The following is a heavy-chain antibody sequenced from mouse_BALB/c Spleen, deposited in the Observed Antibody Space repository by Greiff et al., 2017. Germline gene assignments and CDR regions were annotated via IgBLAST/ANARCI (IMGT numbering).Heavy chain of an antibody. Sequence: QVQLQQSGPGLVAPSQSLSITCTVSGFSLTSYGVHWVRQPPGKGLEWLGVIWAGGSTNYNSALMSRLSISKDNSKSQVFLKMNSLQADDTAIYYCASYDYDGFAYWGQGTLVTVSA. CDR1: GFSLTSYG. D-gene: IGHD2-4*01. CDR3: ASYDYDGFAY. V-gene: IGHV2-9*02. J-gene: IGHJ3*01. CDR2: IWAGGST.